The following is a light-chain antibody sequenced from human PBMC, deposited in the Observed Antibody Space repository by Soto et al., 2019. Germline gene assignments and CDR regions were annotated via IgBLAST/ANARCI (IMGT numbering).Light chain of an antibody. V-gene: IGKV3-15*01. J-gene: IGKJ2*01. Sequence: EIVMTQSPATLSVSPGERATLSCRASQSVSSNLAWYQQKPGQAPRLLIYGASTRATGIPARFSGSGSGTECTLTISSLQSEDFAVYYCQQYNTWPRYTFGQGTKLEIK. CDR2: GAS. CDR1: QSVSSN. CDR3: QQYNTWPRYT.